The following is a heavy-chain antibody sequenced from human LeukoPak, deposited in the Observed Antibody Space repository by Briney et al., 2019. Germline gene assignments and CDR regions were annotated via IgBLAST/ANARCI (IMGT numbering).Heavy chain of an antibody. J-gene: IGHJ4*02. V-gene: IGHV3-30*04. Sequence: GGSLRLSCAASGFTFSSYAMHWVRQAPGKGLEWVAVISYDGSNKYYADSVKGRFTISRDNSKNTLYLQMNSLRAEDTAVYYCARYIIVAGSAFDYWGQGTLVTVSS. CDR1: GFTFSSYA. CDR2: ISYDGSNK. CDR3: ARYIIVAGSAFDY. D-gene: IGHD5-12*01.